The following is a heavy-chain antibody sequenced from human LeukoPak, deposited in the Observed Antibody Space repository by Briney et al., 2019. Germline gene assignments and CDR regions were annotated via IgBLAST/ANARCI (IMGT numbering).Heavy chain of an antibody. D-gene: IGHD3-10*01. V-gene: IGHV4-34*01. CDR2: INHSGST. CDR3: ARTVYYYGSGSSRYYFDY. CDR1: GGSFSGYY. Sequence: PSETLSLTCAVYGGSFSGYYWSWLRQPPGKGLEWIGEINHSGSTNYNPSLKSRVTISVDTSKNQFSLKLSSVTAADTAVYYCARTVYYYGSGSSRYYFDYWGQGTLVTVSS. J-gene: IGHJ4*02.